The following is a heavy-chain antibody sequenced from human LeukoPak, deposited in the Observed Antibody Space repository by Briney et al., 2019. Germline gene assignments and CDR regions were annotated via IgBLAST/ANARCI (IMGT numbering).Heavy chain of an antibody. J-gene: IGHJ4*02. D-gene: IGHD3/OR15-3a*01. V-gene: IGHV1-18*04. CDR3: ARVVMMIFTGADY. CDR1: GYTFTGYY. Sequence: ASVKVSCKASGYTFTGYYMHWVRQAPGQGLEWMGWISAYNGNTNYAQKLQGRVTMTTDTSTSTAYMELRSLRSDDTAVYYCARVVMMIFTGADYWGQGTLVTVSS. CDR2: ISAYNGNT.